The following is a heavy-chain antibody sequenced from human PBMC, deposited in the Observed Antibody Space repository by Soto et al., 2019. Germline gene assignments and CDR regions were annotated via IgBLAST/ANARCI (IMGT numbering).Heavy chain of an antibody. CDR2: ISGSGSPT. Sequence: PGGSLRLSCAASGFTFSSYAMTWVRQAPGRGLEWVSAISGSGSPTYYADSVKGRFTISRDNSKNTLYLQMNSLRADDTALYYCAKAGFWSGYYSLVDYWGQGTLVTVS. D-gene: IGHD3-3*01. J-gene: IGHJ4*02. CDR3: AKAGFWSGYYSLVDY. CDR1: GFTFSSYA. V-gene: IGHV3-23*01.